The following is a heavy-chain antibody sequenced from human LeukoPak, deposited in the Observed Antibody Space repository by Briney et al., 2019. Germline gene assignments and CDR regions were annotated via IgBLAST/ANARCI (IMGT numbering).Heavy chain of an antibody. D-gene: IGHD3-10*01. J-gene: IGHJ4*02. V-gene: IGHV4-4*02. Sequence: PSETLSLTCAVSGGSISSSNWWSWVRQPPGKGLEWIGEIYHSGSTNYNPSLKSRVTISVDKSKNQFSLKLSSVTAADTAVYYCATGFGELSIYFDYWGQGTLVTVSS. CDR1: GGSISSSNW. CDR2: IYHSGST. CDR3: ATGFGELSIYFDY.